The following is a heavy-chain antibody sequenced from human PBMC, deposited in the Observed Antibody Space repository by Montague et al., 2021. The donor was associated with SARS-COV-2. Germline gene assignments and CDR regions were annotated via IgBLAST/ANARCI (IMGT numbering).Heavy chain of an antibody. J-gene: IGHJ4*02. V-gene: IGHV3-43*01. CDR3: AKDTSRHSYDILTGFYGGGFDY. CDR1: GFMFGDYT. D-gene: IGHD3-9*01. CDR2: ISWDGGST. Sequence: SLRLSCAASGFMFGDYTMHWVRQAPGKGLEWVSLISWDGGSTYYADSVKGRFTISRDNTKNSLHLQMNSLTTEDTALYYCAKDTSRHSYDILTGFYGGGFDYWGQGTLVTVSS.